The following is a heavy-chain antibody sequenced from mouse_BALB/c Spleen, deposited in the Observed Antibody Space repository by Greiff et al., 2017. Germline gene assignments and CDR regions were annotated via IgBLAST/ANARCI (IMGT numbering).Heavy chain of an antibody. D-gene: IGHD1-1*01. CDR1: GYTFTSYW. Sequence: QVQLQQSGAELARPGASVKLSCKASGYTFTSYWMQWVKQRPGQGLEWIGAIYPGDGDTRYTQKFKGKATLTADKSSSTAYMQLSSLASEDSAVYYCARSTVVATESWFAYWGQGTLVTVSA. V-gene: IGHV1-87*01. CDR3: ARSTVVATESWFAY. J-gene: IGHJ3*01. CDR2: IYPGDGDT.